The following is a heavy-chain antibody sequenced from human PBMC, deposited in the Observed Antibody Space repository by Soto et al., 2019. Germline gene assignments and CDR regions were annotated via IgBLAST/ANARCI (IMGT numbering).Heavy chain of an antibody. V-gene: IGHV3-30-3*01. D-gene: IGHD2-15*01. CDR3: ARDFLVVVAATKYYYDDGMDV. Sequence: GSLRLYWAASGLTLSSYAMLWVGQAPGKGLELVAVISYDGSNKYYADSVKGRFTISRDNSKNTPYLQMKSLRAEDTAVYYCARDFLVVVAATKYYYDDGMDVWGQGTTVTVSS. CDR2: ISYDGSNK. CDR1: GLTLSSYA. J-gene: IGHJ6*02.